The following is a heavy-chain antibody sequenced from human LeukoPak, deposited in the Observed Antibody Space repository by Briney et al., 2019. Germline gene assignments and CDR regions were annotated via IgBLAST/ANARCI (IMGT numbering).Heavy chain of an antibody. D-gene: IGHD3-10*01. V-gene: IGHV1-2*02. CDR1: GYSFTSYD. CDR2: INPNSGGT. CDR3: ARDMVRGVFHYYGMDV. Sequence: ASVKVSCKASGYSFTSYDIHWVRQATGQGLGWMGWINPNSGGTNYAQKFQGRVTMTRDTSISTAYMELSRLRSDDTAVYYCARDMVRGVFHYYGMDVWGQGTTVTVSS. J-gene: IGHJ6*02.